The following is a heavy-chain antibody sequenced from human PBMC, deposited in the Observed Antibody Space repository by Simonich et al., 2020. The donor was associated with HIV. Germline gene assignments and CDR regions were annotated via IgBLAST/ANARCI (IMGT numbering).Heavy chain of an antibody. CDR3: ATHGPGSYSSALDI. CDR2: LSPTNGGT. Sequence: QVHLVQSGAEVKKPGASLKVSCKASGYTFTNYYIHRVRQAPGQGLEWVSRLSPTNGGTDYPNKFQGRGTMTRDTSSSTAYMELNRLKSDDTAIYYCATHGPGSYSSALDIWGQGTMVTVSS. D-gene: IGHD1-26*01. J-gene: IGHJ3*02. CDR1: GYTFTNYY. V-gene: IGHV1-2*06.